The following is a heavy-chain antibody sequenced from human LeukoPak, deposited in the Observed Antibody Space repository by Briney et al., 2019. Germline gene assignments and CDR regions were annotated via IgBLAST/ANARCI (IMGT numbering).Heavy chain of an antibody. Sequence: SQTLSLTCTVSGGSISSGGYYWSWIRQHPGKGLEWIGYIYYSGSTYYNPSLKSRVTISVDTSKNQFSLKLSSVTAADMAVYYCARALYSSTAEPYNWFDPWGQGTLVTVSS. V-gene: IGHV4-31*03. CDR2: IYYSGST. J-gene: IGHJ5*02. CDR1: GGSISSGGYY. CDR3: ARALYSSTAEPYNWFDP. D-gene: IGHD6-13*01.